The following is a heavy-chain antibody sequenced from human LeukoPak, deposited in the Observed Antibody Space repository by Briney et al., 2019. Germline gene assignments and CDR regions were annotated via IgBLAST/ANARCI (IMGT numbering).Heavy chain of an antibody. D-gene: IGHD6-13*01. Sequence: PGGSLRLSCAASGFTFSSYGMHWVRQAPGKGLEWVAFIRYSGSNKYYADSVKGRFTISRDNSKNTLYLQMNSLRAEDTAVYYCAKALSRSWYPHFDYWGQRTLVTVSS. V-gene: IGHV3-30*02. CDR1: GFTFSSYG. J-gene: IGHJ4*02. CDR3: AKALSRSWYPHFDY. CDR2: IRYSGSNK.